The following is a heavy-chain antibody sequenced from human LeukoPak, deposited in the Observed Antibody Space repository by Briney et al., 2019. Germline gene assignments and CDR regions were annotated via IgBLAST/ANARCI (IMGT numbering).Heavy chain of an antibody. J-gene: IGHJ4*02. CDR1: GFTFSSYA. D-gene: IGHD3-3*01. CDR3: ARVGDLNYFDY. V-gene: IGHV3-64*01. CDR2: ISSGGGNT. Sequence: GGSLRLSCAASGFTFSSYAMHWVRQAPGKGLEYVSAISSGGGNTYYANSVKGRFTISRDNSKSTLFLQMGSLRAEDMAVYYCARVGDLNYFDYWGQGTPVTVSS.